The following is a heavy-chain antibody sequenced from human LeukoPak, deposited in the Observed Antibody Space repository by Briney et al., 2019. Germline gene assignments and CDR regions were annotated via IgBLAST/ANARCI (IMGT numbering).Heavy chain of an antibody. J-gene: IGHJ6*03. V-gene: IGHV3-7*01. Sequence: GGSLTLSCAASGYTFSSNWMSWVRQAPGQGLEWVANIKQDGGETCYVDSVKGRFTIFRDNAKNSLYLQMNSLRVEDTAVYYCARGFRIPGNYYYYIDVWGKGTTVTVSS. CDR1: GYTFSSNW. D-gene: IGHD1-14*01. CDR3: ARGFRIPGNYYYYIDV. CDR2: IKQDGGET.